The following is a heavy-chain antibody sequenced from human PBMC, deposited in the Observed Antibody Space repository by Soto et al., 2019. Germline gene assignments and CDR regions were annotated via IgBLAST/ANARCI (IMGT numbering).Heavy chain of an antibody. Sequence: PGGSLSPSCAASGFSFNTHAMNWVRQAPGKGLEWVSGMSDDGGFRYYAAPVKGRFTISRDDSKHTLYLQMNGLNTDDTAKYYCTKASYSNYEPTDYWGQGTLVTVSS. D-gene: IGHD4-4*01. V-gene: IGHV3-23*01. CDR3: TKASYSNYEPTDY. CDR2: MSDDGGFR. J-gene: IGHJ4*02. CDR1: GFSFNTHA.